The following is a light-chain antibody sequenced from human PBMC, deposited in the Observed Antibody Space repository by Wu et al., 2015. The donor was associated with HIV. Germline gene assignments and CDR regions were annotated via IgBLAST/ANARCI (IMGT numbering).Light chain of an antibody. CDR2: GAS. CDR1: QSVSSTS. Sequence: EIVLTQSPGTLSLSPGERATLSCRASQSVSSTSLAWYQQKSGQAPKLLIYGASNRATGIPDRFSGGGSGTDFTLTISRLEPEDFAVYYCQQYGSSPSITFGQGTRLDI. J-gene: IGKJ5*01. V-gene: IGKV3-20*01. CDR3: QQYGSSPSIT.